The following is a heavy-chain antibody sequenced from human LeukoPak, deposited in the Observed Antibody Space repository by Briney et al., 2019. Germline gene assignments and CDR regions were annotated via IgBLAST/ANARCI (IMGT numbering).Heavy chain of an antibody. V-gene: IGHV3-9*01. D-gene: IGHD2-21*02. Sequence: GGSLRLSCAASGFTFDDYAMHWVRQAPGKGLEWVSGISWNSGSIGYADSVKGRFTISRDNAKNSLYLQMNSLRAEDTALYYCAKDMVPWGGDRTFVAFDIWGQGTMVTVSS. CDR1: GFTFDDYA. J-gene: IGHJ3*02. CDR2: ISWNSGSI. CDR3: AKDMVPWGGDRTFVAFDI.